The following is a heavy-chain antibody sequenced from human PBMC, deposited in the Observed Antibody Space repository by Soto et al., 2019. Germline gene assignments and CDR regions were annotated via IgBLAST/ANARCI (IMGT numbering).Heavy chain of an antibody. V-gene: IGHV1-2*02. D-gene: IGHD6-13*01. CDR1: GYTFTGYY. CDR2: INPNSGGT. Sequence: ASVKVSCKASGYTFTGYYMHWVRQAPGQGLEWMGWINPNSGGTNYAQKFQGRVTMTRDTSISTAYMELSRLRSDDTAVYYCFSGIAAAGPSWGVSNRFDPWGHGALVTVSS. J-gene: IGHJ5*02. CDR3: FSGIAAAGPSWGVSNRFDP.